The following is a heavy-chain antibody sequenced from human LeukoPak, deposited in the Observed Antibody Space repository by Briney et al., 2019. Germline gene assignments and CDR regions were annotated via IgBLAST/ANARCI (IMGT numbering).Heavy chain of an antibody. V-gene: IGHV3-23*01. D-gene: IGHD2-15*01. CDR2: ISGSGGSA. Sequence: PGGSLRLSCAASGFTFSSYWMSWVRQAPGKGLEWVSAISGSGGSAYYADSVKGRFTISRDNSKNTLYLQMNSLRSEDTAVYYCAKDLVTSIVVVVAAHYDYWGHGILITVSS. CDR1: GFTFSSYW. J-gene: IGHJ4*01. CDR3: AKDLVTSIVVVVAAHYDY.